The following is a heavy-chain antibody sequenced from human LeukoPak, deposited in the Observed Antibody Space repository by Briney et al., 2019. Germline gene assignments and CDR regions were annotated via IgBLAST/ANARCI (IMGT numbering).Heavy chain of an antibody. CDR2: IYNSGST. D-gene: IGHD6-19*01. Sequence: SGTLSLTCAVSGDSISSGNWWSWVRQSPGKGLEWIGEIYNSGSTHYNPSLKSRVTISVDKSKNHFSLNLNFVTAADTAVYYCVKDLITEAGTGYFDYWGQGTLVTVSS. CDR1: GDSISSGNW. V-gene: IGHV4-4*02. CDR3: VKDLITEAGTGYFDY. J-gene: IGHJ4*02.